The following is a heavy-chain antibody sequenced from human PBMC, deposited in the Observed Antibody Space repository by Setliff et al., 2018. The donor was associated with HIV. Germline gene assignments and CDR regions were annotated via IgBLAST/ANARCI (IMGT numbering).Heavy chain of an antibody. CDR2: VFYSGST. V-gene: IGHV4-39*02. CDR3: AREVGSGTYYGFDY. J-gene: IGHJ4*02. D-gene: IGHD3-10*01. Sequence: SETLSLTCTVSGGSISSSSYYWGWIRQSPGKGLEWIGSVFYSGSTYYKPSLSSRLTISVDTSKNQVSLRLSSVTAADTAVYYCAREVGSGTYYGFDYWGQGTLVTVSS. CDR1: GGSISSSSYY.